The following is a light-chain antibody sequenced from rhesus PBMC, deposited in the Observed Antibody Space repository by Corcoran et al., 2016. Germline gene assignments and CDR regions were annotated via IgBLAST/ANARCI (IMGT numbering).Light chain of an antibody. Sequence: EIVMTQSPATLSLSPGETATLSCRASESGGSYLAWYQQKPGQAPTLLVHSQYFRATCIPVRFSGSGSRTEVTLTISSLEPEDVGVYHCQQYNDLLRTFGQGTKVEIK. V-gene: IGKV3-40*03. J-gene: IGKJ1*01. CDR1: ESGGSY. CDR3: QQYNDLLRT. CDR2: SQY.